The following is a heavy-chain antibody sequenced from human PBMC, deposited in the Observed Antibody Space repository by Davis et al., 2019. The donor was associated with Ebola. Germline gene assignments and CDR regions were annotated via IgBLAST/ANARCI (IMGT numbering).Heavy chain of an antibody. CDR3: ARITGGFDP. V-gene: IGHV4-39*07. CDR2: IYYSGST. CDR1: GGSISSSSYY. D-gene: IGHD1-14*01. J-gene: IGHJ5*02. Sequence: GSLRLSCTVSGGSISSSSYYWGWIRQPPGKGLQWIGSIYYSGSTNYNPSLKSRVTISVDTSKNQFSLKLSSVTAADTAVYYCARITGGFDPWGQGTLVTVSS.